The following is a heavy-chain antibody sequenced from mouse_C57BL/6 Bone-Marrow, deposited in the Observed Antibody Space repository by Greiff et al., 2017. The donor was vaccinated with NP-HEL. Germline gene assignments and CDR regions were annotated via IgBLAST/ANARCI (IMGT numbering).Heavy chain of an antibody. J-gene: IGHJ2*01. Sequence: QVHVKQPGAELVKPGASVKLSCKASGYTFTSYWMHWVKQRPGQGLEWIGMIHPNSGSTNYNEKFKSKATLTVDKSSSTAYMQLSSLTSEDSAVYYCARSVRITTVGRYFDYWGQGTTLTVSS. CDR1: GYTFTSYW. CDR3: ARSVRITTVGRYFDY. D-gene: IGHD1-1*01. CDR2: IHPNSGST. V-gene: IGHV1-64*01.